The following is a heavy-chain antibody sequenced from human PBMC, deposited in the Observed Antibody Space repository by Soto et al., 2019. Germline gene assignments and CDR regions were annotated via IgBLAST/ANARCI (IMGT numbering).Heavy chain of an antibody. Sequence: QVQLQESGPGLVKPSETLSLTCTVSGVSISSHYWSWIRQPPGKGLEWIGYIYSSGTTNYNPSLKSRVTISVDTSTNQFSLKMTSVTAADTALYYCATVPPIYGMDVWGQGTTVTVSS. CDR1: GVSISSHY. CDR3: ATVPPIYGMDV. J-gene: IGHJ6*02. V-gene: IGHV4-59*11. CDR2: IYSSGTT. D-gene: IGHD6-6*01.